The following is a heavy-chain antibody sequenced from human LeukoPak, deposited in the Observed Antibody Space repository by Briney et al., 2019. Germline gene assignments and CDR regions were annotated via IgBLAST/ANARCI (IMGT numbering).Heavy chain of an antibody. V-gene: IGHV1-2*02. Sequence: ASVKVSCKASGYTFTGYYMHWVRQAPGQGLEWMRWINPNSGGTNYAQKFQGRVTMTRDTSISTAYMELSRLRSDDTAVYYCARDLGGDIVVVPAASRSGVWFDPWGQGTLVTVSS. CDR2: INPNSGGT. J-gene: IGHJ5*02. D-gene: IGHD2-2*01. CDR1: GYTFTGYY. CDR3: ARDLGGDIVVVPAASRSGVWFDP.